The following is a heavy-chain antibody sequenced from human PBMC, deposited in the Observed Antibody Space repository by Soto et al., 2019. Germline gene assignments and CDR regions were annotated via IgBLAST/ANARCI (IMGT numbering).Heavy chain of an antibody. D-gene: IGHD6-13*01. CDR2: TYYRSEWYN. CDR3: ARDGIAAAGTGGYYLDY. Sequence: SQTLSLTCAISGDSVSSNSAAWNWIRQSPSRGLEWLGRTYYRSEWYNDYAVSVKSRITINPDTSKNQFSLQLNSVTPEDTAVYYCARDGIAAAGTGGYYLDYWGQGTLVTVSS. J-gene: IGHJ4*02. V-gene: IGHV6-1*01. CDR1: GDSVSSNSAA.